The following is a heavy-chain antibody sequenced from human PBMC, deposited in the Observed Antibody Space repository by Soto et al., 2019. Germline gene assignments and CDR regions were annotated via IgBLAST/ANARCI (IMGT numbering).Heavy chain of an antibody. Sequence: QVQLQQWGAGLLKPSETLSLTCAVFGGSVNSGNYYWSWIRQPPGKGLEWIGEMSHSGGTHFNPSLKSRVTISGDTAKNQSSLKMSSVTAADTALYYCARVERGTATTVVDAFDIWGPGTMVTVSS. CDR1: GGSVNSGNYY. J-gene: IGHJ3*02. V-gene: IGHV4-34*01. CDR3: ARVERGTATTVVDAFDI. CDR2: MSHSGGT. D-gene: IGHD1-1*01.